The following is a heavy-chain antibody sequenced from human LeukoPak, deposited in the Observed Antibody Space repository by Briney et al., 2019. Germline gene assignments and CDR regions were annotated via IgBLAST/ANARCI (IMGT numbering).Heavy chain of an antibody. CDR3: ARGTCSSTSCFLFDY. V-gene: IGHV3-21*01. J-gene: IGHJ4*02. CDR1: GFTSSSYS. Sequence: GGSLRLSCAASGFTSSSYSMNWVRQAPGKGLEWVSSISSSSSYIYYVDSVKGRFTISRDNAKNSLYLQMNSLRGEDTAVYYCARGTCSSTSCFLFDYWGKGTLVTVSS. CDR2: ISSSSSYI. D-gene: IGHD2-2*01.